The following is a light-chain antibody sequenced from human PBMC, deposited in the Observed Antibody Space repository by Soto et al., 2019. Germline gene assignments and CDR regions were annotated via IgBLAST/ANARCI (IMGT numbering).Light chain of an antibody. CDR2: DAS. V-gene: IGKV1-5*01. CDR3: QQYNSYPLT. Sequence: DIQITQSPSTLSSSVGDRVTITCRASQSISSWLAWYQQKPGKAPKLLIYDASSLESGVPSRFRGSGSGTEFTLTISSLQPDDFATYYCQQYNSYPLTFGGGTKVDIK. J-gene: IGKJ4*01. CDR1: QSISSW.